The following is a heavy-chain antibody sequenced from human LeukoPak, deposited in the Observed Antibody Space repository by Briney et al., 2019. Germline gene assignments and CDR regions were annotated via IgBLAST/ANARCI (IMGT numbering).Heavy chain of an antibody. J-gene: IGHJ4*02. V-gene: IGHV1-69*13. Sequence: SVKVSCKASGGTFSSYAISWVRQAPGQGLEWMGGIIPIFGTANYAQKFQGRVTITADESTSTAYMELSSLRSENTAVYYCARAWYYDSSSSLDYFDYWGQGTLVTVSS. D-gene: IGHD3-22*01. CDR2: IIPIFGTA. CDR3: ARAWYYDSSSSLDYFDY. CDR1: GGTFSSYA.